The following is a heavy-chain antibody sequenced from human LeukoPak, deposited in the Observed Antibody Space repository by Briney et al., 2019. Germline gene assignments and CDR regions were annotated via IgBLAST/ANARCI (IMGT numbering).Heavy chain of an antibody. CDR1: GFTFSSYA. CDR3: ACRSRSGYVT. CDR2: IIPILGIA. Sequence: GGSLRLSCAASGFTFSSYAISWVRQAPGQGLEWMGRIIPILGIANYAQKFQGRVTITADKSTSTAYMELSSLRSEDTAVYYCACRSRSGYVTWGQGTLVTVSS. V-gene: IGHV1-69*04. D-gene: IGHD3-22*01. J-gene: IGHJ4*02.